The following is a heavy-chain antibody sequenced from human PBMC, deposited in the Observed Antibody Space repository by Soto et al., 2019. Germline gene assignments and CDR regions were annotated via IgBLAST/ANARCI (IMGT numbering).Heavy chain of an antibody. CDR2: FDPEDGET. J-gene: IGHJ6*03. V-gene: IGHV1-24*01. D-gene: IGHD4-4*01. CDR1: GYTLTELS. CDR3: ATGPTTVTYDDHYYMDV. Sequence: ASVKVSCKVSGYTLTELSMHWVRQAPGKGLEWMGGFDPEDGETIYAQKFQGRVTMTEDTSTDTAYMELSSLRSEDTAVYYCATGPTTVTYDDHYYMDVWGKGTTVTVSS.